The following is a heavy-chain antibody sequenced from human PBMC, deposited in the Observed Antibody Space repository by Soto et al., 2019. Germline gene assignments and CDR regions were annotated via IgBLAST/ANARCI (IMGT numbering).Heavy chain of an antibody. V-gene: IGHV3-9*02. D-gene: IGHD3-16*01. Sequence: EVQLVESGGGLEQPGGSLRLSCAVSGITPEQNAMHWVRQTPGKGLEWVSGIFWESGGTGYADSVQGRFTISRDNAKNSLFLQMNSLRPEDTAWYYCAKDFEAGGARFWGQGTLVIVSS. CDR2: IFWESGGT. J-gene: IGHJ4*02. CDR1: GITPEQNA. CDR3: AKDFEAGGARF.